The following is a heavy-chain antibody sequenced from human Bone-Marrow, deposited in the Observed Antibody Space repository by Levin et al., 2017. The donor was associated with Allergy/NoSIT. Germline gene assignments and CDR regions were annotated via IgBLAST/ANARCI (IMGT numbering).Heavy chain of an antibody. D-gene: IGHD3-3*01. CDR1: GYTFTSYG. J-gene: IGHJ4*02. CDR3: ARDFGGYTIFGVVIIPLEYYFDY. Sequence: RASVKVSCKASGYTFTSYGISWVRQAPGQGLEWMGWISAYNGNTNYAQKLQGRVTMTTDTSTSTAYMELRSLRSDDTAVYYCARDFGGYTIFGVVIIPLEYYFDYWGQGTLVTVSS. CDR2: ISAYNGNT. V-gene: IGHV1-18*01.